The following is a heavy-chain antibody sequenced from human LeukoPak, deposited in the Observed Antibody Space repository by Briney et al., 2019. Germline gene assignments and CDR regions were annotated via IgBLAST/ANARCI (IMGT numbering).Heavy chain of an antibody. J-gene: IGHJ4*02. CDR2: ISYDGSNK. CDR1: GFTFSSYG. V-gene: IGHV3-30*03. CDR3: ARVHSSSWWYFDY. D-gene: IGHD6-13*01. Sequence: PGGSLRLSCAASGFTFSSYGMHWVRLAPGKGLEWVAVISYDGSNKYYADSVKGRFTISRDNSKNTLYLQMNSLRAEDTAVYYCARVHSSSWWYFDYWGQGTLVTVSS.